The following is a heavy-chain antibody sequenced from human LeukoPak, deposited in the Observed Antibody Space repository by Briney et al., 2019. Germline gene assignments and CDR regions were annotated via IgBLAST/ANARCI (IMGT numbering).Heavy chain of an antibody. CDR3: AKDSSGWRNYYYGMDV. J-gene: IGHJ6*02. Sequence: GGSLRLSCAASGFTFSSYAMNWVRQAPGKGLEWVSAISGSVGSTYYADSVKGRFTISRDNSKKTLYLQMNSLRAEDTAVYYCAKDSSGWRNYYYGMDVWGQGTTVSVSS. V-gene: IGHV3-23*01. CDR2: ISGSVGST. D-gene: IGHD6-19*01. CDR1: GFTFSSYA.